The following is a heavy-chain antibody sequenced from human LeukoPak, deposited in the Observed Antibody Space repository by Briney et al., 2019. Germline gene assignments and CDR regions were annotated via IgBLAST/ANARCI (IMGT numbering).Heavy chain of an antibody. CDR3: ARDPTYYYGSGRSPYGTDV. CDR1: GYTFTSYD. CDR2: IIPIFGTA. D-gene: IGHD3-10*01. Sequence: ASVKVSCKASGYTFTSYDINWVRQATGQGLEWMGGIIPIFGTANYAQKFQGRVTITADKSTSTAYMELSSLRSEDTAVYYCARDPTYYYGSGRSPYGTDVWGKGTTVTVSS. V-gene: IGHV1-69*06. J-gene: IGHJ6*04.